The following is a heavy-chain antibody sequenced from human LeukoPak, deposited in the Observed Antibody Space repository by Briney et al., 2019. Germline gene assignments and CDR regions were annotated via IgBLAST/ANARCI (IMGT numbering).Heavy chain of an antibody. CDR1: GGSFSGYY. CDR3: ARGRRSLPYGSGSYYS. J-gene: IGHJ5*02. V-gene: IGHV4-34*01. D-gene: IGHD3-10*01. Sequence: SETLSLTCAVYGGSFSGYYWSWIRQPPGKGLEWIGEISHSGSTNYNPSLKSRVTISVDTSKNQFSLKLSSVTAADTAVYYCARGRRSLPYGSGSYYSWGQGTLVTVSS. CDR2: ISHSGST.